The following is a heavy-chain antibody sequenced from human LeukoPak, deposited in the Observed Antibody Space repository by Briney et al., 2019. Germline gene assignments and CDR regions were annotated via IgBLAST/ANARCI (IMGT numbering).Heavy chain of an antibody. CDR3: AKGTGDIVATIIDY. CDR2: IRYDGSNK. V-gene: IGHV3-30*02. D-gene: IGHD5-12*01. CDR1: GFTFSSYG. J-gene: IGHJ4*02. Sequence: PGGSLRLSCAASGFTFSSYGMHWVRQAPGKGLEWVAFIRYDGSNKYYADSVKGRFTISRDNSKNTLYLQMNSLRAEDTAGYYCAKGTGDIVATIIDYWGQGTLVTVSS.